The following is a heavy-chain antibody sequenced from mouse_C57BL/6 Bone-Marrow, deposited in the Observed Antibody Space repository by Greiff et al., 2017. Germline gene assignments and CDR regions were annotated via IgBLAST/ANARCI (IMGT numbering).Heavy chain of an antibody. D-gene: IGHD2-5*01. CDR2: IRLKSDNYAT. Sequence: EVQLQESGGGLVQPGGSMKLSCVASGFTFSNYWMNWVRQSPEKGLEWVAQIRLKSDNYATHYAESVKGRFTISRDDSKSSVYLQMNNLRAEDTGIYYYTGHSNISKDYWGQGTSVTVSS. J-gene: IGHJ4*01. CDR1: GFTFSNYW. CDR3: TGHSNISKDY. V-gene: IGHV6-3*01.